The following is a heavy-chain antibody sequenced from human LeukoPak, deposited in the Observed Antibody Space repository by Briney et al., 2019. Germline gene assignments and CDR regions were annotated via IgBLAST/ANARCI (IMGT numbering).Heavy chain of an antibody. V-gene: IGHV3-48*01. CDR1: GFTFSSHS. Sequence: GGSLRLSCAAPGFTFSSHSMNWVRQAPGKGLEWVSYISSSSSTIYYADSVKGRFTISRDNAKNSLYLQMNSLRAEDTAVYYCARGAYYYEDWGQGTLVTVSS. D-gene: IGHD3-22*01. J-gene: IGHJ4*02. CDR3: ARGAYYYED. CDR2: ISSSSSTI.